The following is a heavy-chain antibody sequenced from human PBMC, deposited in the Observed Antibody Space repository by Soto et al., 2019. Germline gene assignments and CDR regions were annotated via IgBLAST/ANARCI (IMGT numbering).Heavy chain of an antibody. CDR3: AREAILTISGFDP. J-gene: IGHJ5*02. V-gene: IGHV4-59*12. Sequence: PSETLSLTCTVSGGSISSYYWSWIRQPPGKGLEWIGYIYYSGSTYYNPSLKSRVTISVDTSKNQFSLKLSSVTAADTAVYYCAREAILTISGFDPWGQGTLVTVSS. CDR2: IYYSGST. CDR1: GGSISSYY. D-gene: IGHD3-3*01.